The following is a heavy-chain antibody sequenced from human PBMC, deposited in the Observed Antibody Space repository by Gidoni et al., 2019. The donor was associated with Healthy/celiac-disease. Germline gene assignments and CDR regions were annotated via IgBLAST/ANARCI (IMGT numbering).Heavy chain of an antibody. CDR2: IKQDGSEK. D-gene: IGHD2-2*01. J-gene: IGHJ6*03. CDR3: ARDAVVPAPAYYYMDV. V-gene: IGHV3-7*04. Sequence: EVQLVESGGGLVQPGGSLRLSCAASGFTFSSYWMSWVRQAPGKGLEWVANIKQDGSEKYYVDSVKGRFTISRDNAKNSLYLQMNSLRAEDTAVYYCARDAVVPAPAYYYMDVWGKGTTVTVSS. CDR1: GFTFSSYW.